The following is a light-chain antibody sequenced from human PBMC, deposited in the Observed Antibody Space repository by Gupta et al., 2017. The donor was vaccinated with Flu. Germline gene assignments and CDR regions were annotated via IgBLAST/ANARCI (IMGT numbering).Light chain of an antibody. Sequence: SYVLTQPPSVSVAPGQTARITCGGSNILIKRVHWYQQKPGQAPLLVVYDDTARPSGIPERFSGSHSTNTATLSVSRVEVGDEADYYCQVWDSSGDHPVVVFGGGTRLAVL. CDR3: QVWDSSGDHPVVV. V-gene: IGLV3-21*02. CDR2: DDT. J-gene: IGLJ3*02. CDR1: NILIKR.